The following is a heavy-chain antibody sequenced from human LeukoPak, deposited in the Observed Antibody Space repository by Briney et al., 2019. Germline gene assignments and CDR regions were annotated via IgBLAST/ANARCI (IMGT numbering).Heavy chain of an antibody. D-gene: IGHD6-19*01. CDR3: ARVGSSGWSPVDY. J-gene: IGHJ4*02. Sequence: ASVKVSCKASGYTFTSYDINWVRQATGQGLEWMGWMNPNSGNTGYAQKFQGRVTITRNTSISTAYMELSSLRSDDTAVYYCARVGSSGWSPVDYWGQGTLVTVSS. CDR1: GYTFTSYD. V-gene: IGHV1-8*03. CDR2: MNPNSGNT.